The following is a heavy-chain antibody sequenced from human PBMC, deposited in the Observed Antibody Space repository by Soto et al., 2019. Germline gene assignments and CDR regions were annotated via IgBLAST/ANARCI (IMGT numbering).Heavy chain of an antibody. CDR2: INAGNGNT. CDR1: GYTFTSYA. D-gene: IGHD3-3*01. V-gene: IGHV1-3*01. CDR3: ARESASYDFWSGPADY. J-gene: IGHJ4*02. Sequence: ASVKVSCKASGYTFTSYAMHWVRQAPGQRLEWMGWINAGNGNTKYSQKFQGRVTITRDTSASTACMELSSLRSEDTAVYYCARESASYDFWSGPADYWGQGTLVTVSS.